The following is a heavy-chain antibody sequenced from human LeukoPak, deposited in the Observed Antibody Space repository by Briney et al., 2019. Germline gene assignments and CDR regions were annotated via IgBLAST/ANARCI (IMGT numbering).Heavy chain of an antibody. CDR3: ASLFTVTNNFDY. V-gene: IGHV4-30-4*01. CDR1: GGPISSGDYY. Sequence: SETLSLTCTVSGGPISSGDYYWSWIRQPPGKGLEWIGYIYYSGSTYYNPSLKSRVTISVDTSKNQFSLKLSSVTAADTAVYYCASLFTVTNNFDYWGQGTLVTVSS. J-gene: IGHJ4*02. D-gene: IGHD4-17*01. CDR2: IYYSGST.